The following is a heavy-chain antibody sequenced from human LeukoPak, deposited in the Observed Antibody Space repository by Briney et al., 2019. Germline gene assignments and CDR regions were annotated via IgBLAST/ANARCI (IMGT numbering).Heavy chain of an antibody. D-gene: IGHD1-26*01. V-gene: IGHV4-39*07. CDR3: ARVDRIGLYAFDI. J-gene: IGHJ3*02. CDR2: IFYSGST. Sequence: PSETLSLTCTVSGGSISTSNYYWGWIRQPPGKGLEWIGNIFYSGSTYYSPSLRSRVTISLDTSRNQFSLKLNSVTAADTAVYYCARVDRIGLYAFDIWGQGTMVTVSS. CDR1: GGSISTSNYY.